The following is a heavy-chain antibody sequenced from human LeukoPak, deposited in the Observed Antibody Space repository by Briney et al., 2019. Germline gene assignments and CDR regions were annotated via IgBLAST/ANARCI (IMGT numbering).Heavy chain of an antibody. CDR3: AQSTSGSYFPRYYYYYYMDV. D-gene: IGHD1-26*01. J-gene: IGHJ6*03. CDR2: IYYTGNT. V-gene: IGHV4-59*01. CDR1: GGSISSYY. Sequence: SETLSLTCTVSGGSISSYYWSWIRQPPGKGLEWIGYIYYTGNTYYNPSLKSRVTISVDTSKNQFSLKLSSVTAADTAVYYCAQSTSGSYFPRYYYYYYMDVWGKGTTVTVSS.